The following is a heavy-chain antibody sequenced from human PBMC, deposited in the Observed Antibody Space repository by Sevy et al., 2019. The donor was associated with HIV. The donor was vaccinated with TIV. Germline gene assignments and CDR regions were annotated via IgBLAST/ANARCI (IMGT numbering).Heavy chain of an antibody. D-gene: IGHD3-16*01. V-gene: IGHV4-39*02. J-gene: IGHJ5*01. CDR3: VRDHHLRGRHWFDS. Sequence: SETLSLTCTASGGSLISPTFYWGWVRQPPGERLEWIAAMHYGGNTYYNPSLKGQLAMSVDTSKNQFSLNLTSVTAADAAVYHCVRDHHLRGRHWFDSWGQGALVTVSS. CDR1: GGSLISPTFY. CDR2: MHYGGNT.